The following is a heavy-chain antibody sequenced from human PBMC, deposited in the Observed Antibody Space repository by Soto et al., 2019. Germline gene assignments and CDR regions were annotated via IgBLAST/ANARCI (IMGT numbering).Heavy chain of an antibody. J-gene: IGHJ5*02. CDR1: GYTFTSYG. CDR3: ARDQSSGWHNWFDP. Sequence: ASVKVSCKASGYTFTSYGISWVRQAPGQGLEWMGWISAYNGNTNYAQKLQGRVTMATDTSTSTAYMELRSLRSDDTAVYYCARDQSSGWHNWFDPWGQGTLVTVSS. D-gene: IGHD6-19*01. CDR2: ISAYNGNT. V-gene: IGHV1-18*04.